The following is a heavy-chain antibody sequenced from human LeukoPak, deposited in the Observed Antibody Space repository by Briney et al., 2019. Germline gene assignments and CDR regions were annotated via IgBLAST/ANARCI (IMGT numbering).Heavy chain of an antibody. D-gene: IGHD6-13*01. Sequence: ASVKVSCKASGYTFTSYHMHWVRQAPGQGLEIMGIINPSGGSTTYAQKFQGRVTMTRDTSTSTVYMELSSLRSEDTAVYYCAKLAAAGTAHYYFDYWGKGTTVTVSS. CDR3: AKLAAAGTAHYYFDY. J-gene: IGHJ4*03. CDR2: INPSGGST. CDR1: GYTFTSYH. V-gene: IGHV1-46*01.